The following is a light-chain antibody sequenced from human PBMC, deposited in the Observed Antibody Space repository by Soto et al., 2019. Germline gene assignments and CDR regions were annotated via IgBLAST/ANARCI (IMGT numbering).Light chain of an antibody. CDR3: SSYAGSNIHYV. Sequence: QSVLTQPPSASGSPGQSVTISCTVTSSDVGGYNYVSWYQQHPGKAPKLMIYEVSKRPSGVPDRFSGSKSGNTASLTVSGLQAEDEADYYCSSYAGSNIHYVFGTGTKVTVL. V-gene: IGLV2-8*01. CDR2: EVS. CDR1: SSDVGGYNY. J-gene: IGLJ1*01.